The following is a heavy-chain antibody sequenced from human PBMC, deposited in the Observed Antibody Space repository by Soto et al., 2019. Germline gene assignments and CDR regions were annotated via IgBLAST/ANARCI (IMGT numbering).Heavy chain of an antibody. CDR3: AKERIPAAIINYYHGMDV. Sequence: GGSLRLSCAASGFRFSSYAMTWVRQAPGKGLEWVSAIDCDASTYYADSVKGRFTISRDNSKGTLYLQISSLRAEDTAVYYCAKERIPAAIINYYHGMDVWGQGATVTVSS. D-gene: IGHD2-2*01. CDR2: IDCDAST. CDR1: GFRFSSYA. V-gene: IGHV3-23*01. J-gene: IGHJ6*02.